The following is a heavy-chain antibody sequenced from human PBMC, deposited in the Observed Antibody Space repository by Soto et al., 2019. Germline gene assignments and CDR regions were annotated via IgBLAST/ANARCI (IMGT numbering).Heavy chain of an antibody. Sequence: EVQLVESGGGLVQPGGSLRLSCAASGFTFSSYAMHWVRQAPGKGLEYVSAISSNGGSTYYANSVKGRFTISRDNSKNTLYLQMGSLRAEDMAVYYCARHSSSWDASGAFDLWGQGTMVTVSS. J-gene: IGHJ3*01. CDR2: ISSNGGST. CDR3: ARHSSSWDASGAFDL. D-gene: IGHD6-13*01. V-gene: IGHV3-64*01. CDR1: GFTFSSYA.